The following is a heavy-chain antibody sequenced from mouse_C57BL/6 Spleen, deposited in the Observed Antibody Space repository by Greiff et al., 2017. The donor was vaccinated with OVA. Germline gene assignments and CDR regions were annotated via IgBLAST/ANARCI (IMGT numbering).Heavy chain of an antibody. V-gene: IGHV1-52*01. CDR2: IDPSDSDT. Sequence: QVQRQQPGAELVRPGSSVKLSCKASGYTFTSYWMHWVKQRPIQGLEWIGNIDPSDSDTYYNQKFKDKATLTVDKSSSKAYMQLSSLTSEDSEVYSCARWLGTDAWFAYWGQGTLVTVSA. J-gene: IGHJ3*01. D-gene: IGHD3-3*01. CDR1: GYTFTSYW. CDR3: ARWLGTDAWFAY.